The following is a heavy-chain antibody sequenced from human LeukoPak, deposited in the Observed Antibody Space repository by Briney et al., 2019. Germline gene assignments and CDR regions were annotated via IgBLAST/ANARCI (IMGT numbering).Heavy chain of an antibody. Sequence: SGTLSLTCAVSGGSISSSNWWSWVRQPPGKGLEWIGEIYHSGSTNCNPSLKSRVTISLDTSKNQLSLRLSSVTAADTAVYFCARDHGTSAWYFYWGQGTLVSVSS. CDR1: GGSISSSNW. CDR2: IYHSGST. J-gene: IGHJ4*02. D-gene: IGHD6-13*01. CDR3: ARDHGTSAWYFY. V-gene: IGHV4-4*02.